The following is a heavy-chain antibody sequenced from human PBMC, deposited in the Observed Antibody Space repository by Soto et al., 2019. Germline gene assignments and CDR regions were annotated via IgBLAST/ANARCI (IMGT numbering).Heavy chain of an antibody. CDR1: GFTFSSYS. Sequence: GGSLRLSCAASGFTFSSYSMNWVRQAPGKGLEWVSYISSSSTIYYADSVKGRFTISRDNAKNSLYLQMNSLRAEDTAVYYCARDRGSGWHDAFDIWGQGTMVTVSS. CDR3: ARDRGSGWHDAFDI. V-gene: IGHV3-48*01. D-gene: IGHD6-19*01. CDR2: ISSSSTI. J-gene: IGHJ3*02.